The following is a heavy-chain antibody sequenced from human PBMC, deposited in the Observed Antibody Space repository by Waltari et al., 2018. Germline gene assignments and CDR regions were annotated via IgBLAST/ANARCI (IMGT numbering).Heavy chain of an antibody. CDR3: VEGSFYGMDV. Sequence: EVQLVGSGGGLGQPGGSLSPSWAASGFTSSSYRLNWLRQATGKGLGWFSGINVDESGTSYADSVKDRCTISRDNAKNTLYLQMNSLGAEDTAVYYCVEGSFYGMDVWGQGTTVTVSS. D-gene: IGHD6-6*01. CDR2: INVDESGT. J-gene: IGHJ6*02. CDR1: GFTSSSYR. V-gene: IGHV3-74*01.